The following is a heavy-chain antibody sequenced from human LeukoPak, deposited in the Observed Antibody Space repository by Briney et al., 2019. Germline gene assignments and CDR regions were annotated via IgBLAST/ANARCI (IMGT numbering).Heavy chain of an antibody. CDR3: ARGWGPVYYFDY. D-gene: IGHD3-16*01. CDR2: INHSGST. V-gene: IGHV4-34*01. J-gene: IGHJ4*02. CDR1: GGSFSGYY. Sequence: SETLSLTCAVYGGSFSGYYWSWIRQPPGKGLEWIGEINHSGSTNYNPSLKSRVTMSVDRSKNQFSLKLNSVTAADTAVYYCARGWGPVYYFDYWGEGTLVTVSS.